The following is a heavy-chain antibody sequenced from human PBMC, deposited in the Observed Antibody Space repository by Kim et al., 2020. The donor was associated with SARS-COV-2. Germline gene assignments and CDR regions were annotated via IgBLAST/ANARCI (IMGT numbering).Heavy chain of an antibody. V-gene: IGHV3-23*01. CDR2: VRDTGDST. CDR3: AKRQGGYDLGGYDY. CDR1: GFTFSSYA. D-gene: IGHD5-12*01. J-gene: IGHJ4*02. Sequence: GGSLRLSCAASGFTFSSYAMSWVRQAPGKGLEWVSVVRDTGDSTSYADSVKGRFTISRDNSKNTLYLQMNSLRAEETAVYFCAKRQGGYDLGGYDYWGQGTLVTVSA.